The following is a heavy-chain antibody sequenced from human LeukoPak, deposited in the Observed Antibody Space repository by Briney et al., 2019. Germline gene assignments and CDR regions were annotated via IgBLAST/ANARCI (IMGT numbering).Heavy chain of an antibody. D-gene: IGHD3-3*01. V-gene: IGHV1-2*02. J-gene: IGHJ4*02. CDR3: ARGWDFWSGYYILDFDY. CDR1: GYTFTGYY. CDR2: FDPNSGGT. Sequence: ASVKVSCKASGYTFTGYYMHWVRQAPGQGLEWMGWFDPNSGGTNYAQKFQGRVTMTRDTSISTAYMELSRLRSDDTAVYYCARGWDFWSGYYILDFDYWGQGTLVTVSS.